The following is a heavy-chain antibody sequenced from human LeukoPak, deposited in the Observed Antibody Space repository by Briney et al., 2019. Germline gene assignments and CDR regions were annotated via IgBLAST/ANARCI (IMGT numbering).Heavy chain of an antibody. V-gene: IGHV3-72*01. D-gene: IGHD1-1*01. CDR1: GFTFSDHY. CDR2: IRNKANSYTT. Sequence: GGSLRLSCAASGFTFSDHYMDWVRQAPGKGLEWVGRIRNKANSYTTEYAASVKGRFTISRDDSKNSLYLQMNSLKTEDTAVYYCARDRGAQLIDPWGQGTLVTVSS. CDR3: ARDRGAQLIDP. J-gene: IGHJ5*02.